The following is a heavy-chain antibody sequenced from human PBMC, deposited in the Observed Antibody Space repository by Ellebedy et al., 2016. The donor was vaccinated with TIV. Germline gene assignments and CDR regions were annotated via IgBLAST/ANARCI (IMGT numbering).Heavy chain of an antibody. CDR3: TKDGSGTMNF. CDR2: MNGDGNER. Sequence: PGGSLRLSCAVSGFTFSTSWMSWVRQAPGQGLEWVANMNGDGNERYYVDSGEGRFTISRDNTRNSLYLQLNSLRADDTAVYYCTKDGSGTMNFWGQGTLVTVSS. J-gene: IGHJ4*02. V-gene: IGHV3-7*01. CDR1: GFTFSTSW. D-gene: IGHD1-1*01.